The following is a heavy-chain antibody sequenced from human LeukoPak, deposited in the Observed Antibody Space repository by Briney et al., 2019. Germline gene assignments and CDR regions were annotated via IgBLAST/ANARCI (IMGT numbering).Heavy chain of an antibody. CDR2: MNPNSGNT. V-gene: IGHV1-8*01. J-gene: IGHJ4*02. CDR3: ARELRYFDWLLYEGYFDY. D-gene: IGHD3-9*01. CDR1: GYTFTSYD. Sequence: GASVKVSCKASGYTFTSYDINWVRRATGQGLEWMGWMNPNSGNTGYAQKFQGRVTMTRNTSISTAYMELSSLRSEDTAVYYCARELRYFDWLLYEGYFDYWGQGTLVTVSS.